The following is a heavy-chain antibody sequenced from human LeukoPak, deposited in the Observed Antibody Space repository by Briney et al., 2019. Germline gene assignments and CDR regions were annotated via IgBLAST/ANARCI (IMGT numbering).Heavy chain of an antibody. CDR2: IKQDGSEK. CDR1: GFTFSSYW. J-gene: IGHJ3*02. V-gene: IGHV3-7*01. D-gene: IGHD1-1*01. Sequence: GGSLRLSCAASGFTFSSYWMSWVRQAPGKGLEWVANIKQDGSEKYYVDSVKGRFTISRDNAKNSLYLQLNSLRAEDTAVYYCARVLTWNDVSVDAFDIWGQGTMVTVSS. CDR3: ARVLTWNDVSVDAFDI.